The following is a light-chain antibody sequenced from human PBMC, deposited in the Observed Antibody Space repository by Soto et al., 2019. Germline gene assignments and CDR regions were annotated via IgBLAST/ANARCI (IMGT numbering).Light chain of an antibody. V-gene: IGLV2-23*03. Sequence: QSALTQPASASWSPGQSITISCTGTSSDVGNYNLVSWYQQHPGKAPKLMIYEGSKRPSGVSNRFSGSKSGNTASLTISGLQAEDEADYYCCSYAGSTTFRVLFGGGTKLTLL. CDR1: SSDVGNYNL. J-gene: IGLJ2*01. CDR2: EGS. CDR3: CSYAGSTTFRVL.